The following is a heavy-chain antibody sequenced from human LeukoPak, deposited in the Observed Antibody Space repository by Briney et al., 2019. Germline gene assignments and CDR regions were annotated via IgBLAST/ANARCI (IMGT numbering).Heavy chain of an antibody. Sequence: GASVKVSCKASGYTFTDYHIHWVRQAPGQGLEWMGWINPSSGGTNYAEKFHGRLTTTRDTSISTAFMELSGLRSDGTAVYYCTRFRHVAVAGTPHFDYWGQGALVTVSS. CDR3: TRFRHVAVAGTPHFDY. CDR1: GYTFTDYH. J-gene: IGHJ4*02. CDR2: INPSSGGT. V-gene: IGHV1-2*02. D-gene: IGHD6-19*01.